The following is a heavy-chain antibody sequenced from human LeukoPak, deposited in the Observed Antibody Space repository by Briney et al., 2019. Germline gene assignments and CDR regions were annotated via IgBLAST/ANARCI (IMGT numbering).Heavy chain of an antibody. CDR3: ARIEADYGDRYFDY. J-gene: IGHJ4*02. CDR1: GGSISSYY. D-gene: IGHD4-17*01. V-gene: IGHV4-59*01. CDR2: IYYSGST. Sequence: SETLSLTCTVSGGSISSYYWSWIRQPPGKGLEWIGYIYYSGSTNYNPSPKSRVTISVDTSKNQFSLKLSSVTAADTAVYYCARIEADYGDRYFDYWGQGTLVTVSS.